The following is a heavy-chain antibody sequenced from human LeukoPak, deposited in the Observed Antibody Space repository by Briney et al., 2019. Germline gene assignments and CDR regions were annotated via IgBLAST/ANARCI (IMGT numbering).Heavy chain of an antibody. CDR3: TTGTMGSGNSDH. Sequence: GGSLRLSCAASGFTFKYAWMKWVRQAPGKGLEWVGRIKANSDGGTTDYAAPVKGRFTISRDDANNVLYLQMNSLKTEDTGVYYCTTGTMGSGNSDHWGQGTLVTVSS. J-gene: IGHJ4*02. CDR1: GFTFKYAW. V-gene: IGHV3-15*01. CDR2: IKANSDGGTT. D-gene: IGHD3-10*01.